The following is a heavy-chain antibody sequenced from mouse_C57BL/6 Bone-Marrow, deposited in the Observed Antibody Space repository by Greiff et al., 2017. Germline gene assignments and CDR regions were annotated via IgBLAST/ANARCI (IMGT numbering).Heavy chain of an antibody. J-gene: IGHJ2*01. V-gene: IGHV5-6*01. CDR3: VRLDSSGYFDY. Sequence: EVMLVESGGDLVKPGGSLKLSCAASGFTFSSYGMSWVRQTPDKRLEWVATISSGGSYTYYPDSVTGRLTISRDNAKTPLYLQMSSLKSEDTAMYYCVRLDSSGYFDYWGEGTTLTDSS. CDR1: GFTFSSYG. CDR2: ISSGGSYT. D-gene: IGHD3-2*02.